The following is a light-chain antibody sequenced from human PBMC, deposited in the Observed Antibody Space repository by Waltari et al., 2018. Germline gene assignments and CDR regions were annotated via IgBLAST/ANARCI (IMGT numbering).Light chain of an antibody. V-gene: IGKV1-39*01. J-gene: IGKJ4*01. Sequence: DIQMTQSPSSLSASVGDRVTINFRASQSINNLLNWYQQKPGRAPEVLIYGASTLQSGVPSRFSGSGSGTGFTLTINNLQPEDFATYYCQQSYNAPVTFGGGTKVEIK. CDR2: GAS. CDR1: QSINNL. CDR3: QQSYNAPVT.